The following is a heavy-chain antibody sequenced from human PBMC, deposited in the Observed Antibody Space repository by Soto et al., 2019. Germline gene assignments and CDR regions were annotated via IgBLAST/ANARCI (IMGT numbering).Heavy chain of an antibody. CDR2: INHSGST. V-gene: IGHV4-34*01. D-gene: IGHD1-20*01. Sequence: ETLSLSCAVYGGSFSGYYWSWIRQPPGKGLEWIGEINHSGSTNYNPSLKSRVTISVDTSKNQFSLKLSSVTAADTAVYYCARHISYYYYGMDVWGQGTTVTVSS. CDR1: GGSFSGYY. J-gene: IGHJ6*02. CDR3: ARHISYYYYGMDV.